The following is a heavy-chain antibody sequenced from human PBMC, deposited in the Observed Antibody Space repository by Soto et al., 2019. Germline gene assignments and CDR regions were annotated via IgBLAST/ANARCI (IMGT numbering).Heavy chain of an antibody. CDR2: IIPIFGTA. V-gene: IGHV1-69*06. D-gene: IGHD6-13*01. Sequence: SVKVYCRASGGTFSIYAISWVRQAPGQGLEWMGGIIPIFGTANYAQKFQGRVTITAEKSTSTAYMELSSLRSEDTAVYYCAKSSSLQIRYNWFDPWGQGTLVTVSS. CDR3: AKSSSLQIRYNWFDP. CDR1: GGTFSIYA. J-gene: IGHJ5*02.